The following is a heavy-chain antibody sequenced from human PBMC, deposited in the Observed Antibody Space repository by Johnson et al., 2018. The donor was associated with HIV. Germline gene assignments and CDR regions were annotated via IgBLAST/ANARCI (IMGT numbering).Heavy chain of an antibody. CDR1: AFTVSDNY. D-gene: IGHD3-3*01. CDR2: ISYDGSNK. Sequence: QVQLVESGGGLVQPGGSLRLSCAASAFTVSDNYLSWVRQAPGKGLEWVAVISYDGSNKYYAASVKGRFTISRDNSKNPLYLQMNSLRAEDTAVYYCAKDEAVVWPLRGDAFDIWGQGTMVTVSS. J-gene: IGHJ3*02. V-gene: IGHV3-30*18. CDR3: AKDEAVVWPLRGDAFDI.